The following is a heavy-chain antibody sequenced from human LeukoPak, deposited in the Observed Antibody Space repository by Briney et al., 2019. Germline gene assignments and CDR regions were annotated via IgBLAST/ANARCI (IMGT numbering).Heavy chain of an antibody. D-gene: IGHD3-22*01. Sequence: PGRSLRLSCAASGFTFDDYAMHWVRQAPGKGLEWVSGISWNSGSIGYADSVKGRFTISRDNAKNTLYLQMNSLRAEDTAVYYCARDSDSSGYYYSAFDIWGQGTMVTVSS. J-gene: IGHJ3*02. CDR2: ISWNSGSI. V-gene: IGHV3-9*01. CDR3: ARDSDSSGYYYSAFDI. CDR1: GFTFDDYA.